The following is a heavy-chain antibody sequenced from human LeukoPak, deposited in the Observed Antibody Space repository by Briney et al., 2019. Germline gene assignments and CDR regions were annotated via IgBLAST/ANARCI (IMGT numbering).Heavy chain of an antibody. D-gene: IGHD5-18*01. Sequence: PSETLSLTCTVSGGFISSYYWSWIRQPPGKGLEWIGYIYYSGSTNYNPSLKSRVTMSVDTSKNQFSLKLSSVTAADTAVYYCARVSGYSYGYSVISYYYYMDVWGKGTTVTVSS. CDR1: GGFISSYY. CDR3: ARVSGYSYGYSVISYYYYMDV. CDR2: IYYSGST. V-gene: IGHV4-59*01. J-gene: IGHJ6*03.